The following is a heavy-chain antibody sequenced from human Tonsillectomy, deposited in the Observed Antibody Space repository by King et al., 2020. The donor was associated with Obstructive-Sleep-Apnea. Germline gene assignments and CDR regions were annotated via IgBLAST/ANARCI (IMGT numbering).Heavy chain of an antibody. Sequence: QLQESGPGLVKPSETLSLTCTVSGGSISSYYWSWIRQPAGKGLEWIGRIYTRGSTNYNPSLMSRVTMSVDTSTNQFSLKLSSVTAADTAVYYCARGYCSGGSCVSYNWFDPWGQGTLVTVSS. J-gene: IGHJ5*02. CDR3: ARGYCSGGSCVSYNWFDP. V-gene: IGHV4-4*07. CDR1: GGSISSYY. CDR2: IYTRGST. D-gene: IGHD2-15*01.